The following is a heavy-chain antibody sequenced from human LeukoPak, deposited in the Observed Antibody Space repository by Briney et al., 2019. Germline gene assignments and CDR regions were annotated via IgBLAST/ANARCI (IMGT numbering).Heavy chain of an antibody. V-gene: IGHV4-39*07. Sequence: SETLSLTCTVSGGSISSSSCYWGWIRQPPGKGLEWIGSIYYSGSTYYNPSLKSRVTISVDTSKNQFSLKLSSVTAADTAVYYCARGRSYSTYYYYYMDVWGKGTTVTVSS. CDR3: ARGRSYSTYYYYYMDV. CDR1: GGSISSSSCY. CDR2: IYYSGST. J-gene: IGHJ6*03. D-gene: IGHD1-26*01.